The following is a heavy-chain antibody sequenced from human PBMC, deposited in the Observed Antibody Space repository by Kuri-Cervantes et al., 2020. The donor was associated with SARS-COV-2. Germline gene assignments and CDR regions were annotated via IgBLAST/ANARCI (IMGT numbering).Heavy chain of an antibody. V-gene: IGHV4-39*02. CDR2: IYYNGRT. J-gene: IGHJ3*01. Sequence: SETLSLTCAVSGGSIRESSRTTYYWGWIRQPSGKGLEWIGSIYYNGRTCYNSSLKSRVTISIDMSKNTFSLRLASVTAADTAVYSCARWPPGSYRPHDAFDVWGQGTMVTVSS. CDR3: ARWPPGSYRPHDAFDV. D-gene: IGHD1-26*01. CDR1: GGSIRESSRTTYY.